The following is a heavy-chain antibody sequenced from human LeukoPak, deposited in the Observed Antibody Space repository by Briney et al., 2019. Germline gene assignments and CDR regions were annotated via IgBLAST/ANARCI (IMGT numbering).Heavy chain of an antibody. CDR3: ARSFSGSYPHFAH. J-gene: IGHJ4*02. Sequence: GGSLRLSCAASGFTFGRYAMHWVRQAPGKGLAWVTVISYDGSNQYYVDSVKGRFTVSRRNSKNTLYLQMNSLTVEDTAVYYCARSFSGSYPHFAHWGQGTLVAVSS. D-gene: IGHD1-26*01. CDR1: GFTFGRYA. CDR2: ISYDGSNQ. V-gene: IGHV3-30*04.